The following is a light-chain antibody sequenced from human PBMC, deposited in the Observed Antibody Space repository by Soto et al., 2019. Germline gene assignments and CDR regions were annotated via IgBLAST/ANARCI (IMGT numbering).Light chain of an antibody. CDR3: QQYNGDSGLT. J-gene: IGKJ4*01. CDR2: SAS. CDR1: QNIRSW. Sequence: DIQMTQYPSTLSASIGDRVTITCRASQNIRSWVAWYQQKPGKAPDLLIHSASGLESGVPSRFSGSGFGTEFTLTISSLHPDDFATYYCQQYNGDSGLTFGGGTKVVIK. V-gene: IGKV1-5*03.